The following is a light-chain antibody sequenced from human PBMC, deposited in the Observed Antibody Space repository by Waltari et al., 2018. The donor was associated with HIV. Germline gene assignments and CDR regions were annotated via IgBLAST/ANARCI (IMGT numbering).Light chain of an antibody. CDR1: PSVSRH. V-gene: IGKV3-11*01. CDR3: QQRGTWPQVT. Sequence: EIVLTQSPATLSVSPGERAILPCRASPSVSRHLAWYQQKSGQAPRLLIYEISTRAAGTPGRFNGSGSGTDFTLTITDVEPADVAVYYCQQRGTWPQVTFGGGTRVEI. J-gene: IGKJ4*01. CDR2: EIS.